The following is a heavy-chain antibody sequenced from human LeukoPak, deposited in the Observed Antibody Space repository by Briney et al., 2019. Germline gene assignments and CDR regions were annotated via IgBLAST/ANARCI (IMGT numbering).Heavy chain of an antibody. Sequence: GASVKVSCKASGYTCTSYGISWVRQAAGQGLEWMGGIIPIFGTANYAQKFQGRVTITADESTSTAYMELSSLRSEDTAVYYCARDWGRNTATDGDWGQGTLVTVSS. D-gene: IGHD5-18*01. V-gene: IGHV1-69*13. CDR2: IIPIFGTA. CDR1: GYTCTSYG. CDR3: ARDWGRNTATDGD. J-gene: IGHJ4*02.